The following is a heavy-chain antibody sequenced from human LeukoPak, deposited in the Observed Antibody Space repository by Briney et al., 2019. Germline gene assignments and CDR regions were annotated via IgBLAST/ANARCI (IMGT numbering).Heavy chain of an antibody. V-gene: IGHV1-69*05. J-gene: IGHJ4*02. CDR2: IIPIFGTA. CDR1: GGTFSSYA. Sequence: GSPVKVSCKASGGTFSSYAISWVRQAPGQGLEWMGGIIPIFGTANYAQKLRGRVTMTTDTSTSTAYMELRSLRSDDTAVYYCAREISSSLVGREGKTLEGYWGQGTLVTVSS. CDR3: AREISSSLVGREGKTLEGY. D-gene: IGHD6-13*01.